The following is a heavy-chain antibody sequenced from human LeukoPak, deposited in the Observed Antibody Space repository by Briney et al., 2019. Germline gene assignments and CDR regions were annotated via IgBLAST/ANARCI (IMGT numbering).Heavy chain of an antibody. Sequence: SETLSLTCAVYGGSFSGYYWSWIRQPPGKGLEWIGEINHSGSTNYNPSLKSRVTISVDTSKNQFSLKLGSVTAADTAVYYCARLGADNWNDEYNWFDPWGQGTLVTVSS. CDR1: GGSFSGYY. D-gene: IGHD1-1*01. V-gene: IGHV4-34*01. CDR2: INHSGST. J-gene: IGHJ5*02. CDR3: ARLGADNWNDEYNWFDP.